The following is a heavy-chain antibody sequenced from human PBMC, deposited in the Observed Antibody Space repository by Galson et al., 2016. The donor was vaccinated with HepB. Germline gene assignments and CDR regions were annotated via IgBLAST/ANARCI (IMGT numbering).Heavy chain of an antibody. CDR1: GFSLTTSGMC. Sequence: PALVKPTQTLTLTCTFSGFSLTTSGMCVNWIRQPPGKALEWLARIDWEDDKLCSTSLKTRLTISKDTYRNKVVLIMPSVDPMDPATYYCARSGAKGAPALDGLDVWGQGTMVTVSS. CDR2: IDWEDDK. CDR3: ARSGAKGAPALDGLDV. V-gene: IGHV2-70*17. J-gene: IGHJ3*01. D-gene: IGHD3-10*01.